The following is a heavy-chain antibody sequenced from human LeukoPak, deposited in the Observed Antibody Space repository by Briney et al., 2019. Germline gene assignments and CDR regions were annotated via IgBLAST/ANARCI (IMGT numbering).Heavy chain of an antibody. J-gene: IGHJ4*02. CDR1: GGSISSYY. CDR2: THYSGST. V-gene: IGHV4-59*08. D-gene: IGHD1-26*01. Sequence: TTSETLSLTCTVSGGSISSYYWSWLRQPPGKGLEYIGYTHYSGSTNYNPSLKSRVTISLDTSKNQFSLRLNSVTAADTAVYYCARARKGATDLDYWGQGTLFTVSS. CDR3: ARARKGATDLDY.